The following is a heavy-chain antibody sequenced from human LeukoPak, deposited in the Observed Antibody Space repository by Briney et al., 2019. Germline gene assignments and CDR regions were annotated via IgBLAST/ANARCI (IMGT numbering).Heavy chain of an antibody. CDR2: ISSRSATM. CDR1: GFTFSRYN. Sequence: GGSLRLSCAASGFTFSRYNMNWVRQAPGKGLEWVSYISSRSATMYYADSVKGRFTISRDNAKNSLYLQMNSLRAEDTAVYYCARETDYARLDLWGLGTLVTVSS. V-gene: IGHV3-48*01. CDR3: ARETDYARLDL. J-gene: IGHJ5*02. D-gene: IGHD3-16*01.